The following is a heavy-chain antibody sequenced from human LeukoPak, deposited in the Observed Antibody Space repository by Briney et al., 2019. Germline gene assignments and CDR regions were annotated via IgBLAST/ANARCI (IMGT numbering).Heavy chain of an antibody. CDR1: GGSISSNSYY. J-gene: IGHJ4*02. V-gene: IGHV4-39*01. Sequence: PSETLSLTCTVSGGSISSNSYYWGWIRQPPGKGLKWIGSIYYSGSTYYSPSLKSRATISVDTSKNQFSLKLSSVTAADTAVYYCASKPDGYYIDYWGQGTLVTVSS. CDR3: ASKPDGYYIDY. CDR2: IYYSGST.